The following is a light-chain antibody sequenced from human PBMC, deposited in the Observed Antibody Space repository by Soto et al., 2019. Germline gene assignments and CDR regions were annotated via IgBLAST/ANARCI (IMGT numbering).Light chain of an antibody. V-gene: IGLV1-44*01. Sequence: QSVLTQPPSASGTPGKRVTISCSGSSSNNGSNSVNWYQQIPGTAPKLLMYSSNQRPSGVPDRFSGSKSGTSASLAISGLQSEDEADYYCAAWDDSLNGVVFGGGTKVTVL. CDR3: AAWDDSLNGVV. CDR2: SSN. J-gene: IGLJ2*01. CDR1: SSNNGSNS.